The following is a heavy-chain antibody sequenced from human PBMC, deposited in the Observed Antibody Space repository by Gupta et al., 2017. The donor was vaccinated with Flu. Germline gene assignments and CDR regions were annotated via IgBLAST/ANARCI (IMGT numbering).Heavy chain of an antibody. J-gene: IGHJ4*02. CDR3: AKSYGSSSASGRYFEY. V-gene: IGHV3-23*01. CDR1: GFTFTSYA. CDR2: ISGSGATT. D-gene: IGHD6-6*01. Sequence: EVQLLESGGGVVQPGGSLRLSCAASGFTFTSYAMSWVRQAPGKGLEWVSGISGSGATTYYADSVKGRFTISRDNSKNTVYLQMNSLRAEDTAVYYCAKSYGSSSASGRYFEYWGQGTLVTVSS.